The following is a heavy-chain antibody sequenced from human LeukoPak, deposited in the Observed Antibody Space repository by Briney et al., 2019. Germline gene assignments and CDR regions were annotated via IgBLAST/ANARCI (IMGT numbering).Heavy chain of an antibody. V-gene: IGHV4-31*03. CDR2: IYYSGST. J-gene: IGHJ3*02. Sequence: SETLSLTCTVSGGSISSGGYYWSWIRQHPGKGLEWIGYIYYSGSTYYNPSLKSRVTISVDTSKNQFSLKLSSVTAADTAVYYCARDRDYGDDDAFDIWGQGTMVTVSS. D-gene: IGHD4-17*01. CDR1: GGSISSGGYY. CDR3: ARDRDYGDDDAFDI.